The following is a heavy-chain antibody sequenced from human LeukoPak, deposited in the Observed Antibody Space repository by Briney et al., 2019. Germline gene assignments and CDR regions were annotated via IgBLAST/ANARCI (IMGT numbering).Heavy chain of an antibody. CDR2: IIPIFGSS. CDR3: ARVTHTELSTWFDP. Sequence: SVNVSCTASGGTFNNYAINWVRQAPGQGLEWMGGIIPIFGSSNYAQKFQGRVTITADESTTTAYMELSSLRSEDTAVYYCARVTHTELSTWFDPWGQGTLVTVSS. J-gene: IGHJ5*02. D-gene: IGHD5-18*01. V-gene: IGHV1-69*13. CDR1: GGTFNNYA.